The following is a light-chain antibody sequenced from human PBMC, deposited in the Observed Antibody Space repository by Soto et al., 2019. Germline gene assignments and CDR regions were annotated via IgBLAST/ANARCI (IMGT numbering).Light chain of an antibody. CDR2: EVS. V-gene: IGLV2-23*02. CDR1: SSDVGSYNL. J-gene: IGLJ2*01. Sequence: QSALTQPASVSGSPGQSITISCTGTSSDVGSYNLVSWYQQHPGKAPKLMIYEVSERPSGVSNRFSGSKSGNTASLTISGLQPEDEADYYCCSYATPRLFGGGTKLTVL. CDR3: CSYATPRL.